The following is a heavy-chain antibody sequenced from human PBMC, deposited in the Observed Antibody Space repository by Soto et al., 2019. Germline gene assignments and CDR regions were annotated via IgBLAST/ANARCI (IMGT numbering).Heavy chain of an antibody. J-gene: IGHJ4*02. CDR3: ARGGITTVTYYFDY. V-gene: IGHV1-69*01. D-gene: IGHD4-17*01. CDR2: IIPIFGTA. CDR1: GGTFSSYA. Sequence: QVQLVQSGAEVKKPGSSVKVSYKASGGTFSSYAISWVRQAPGQGLEWMGGIIPIFGTANYAQKFQGRVTITADESTSTAYMELSSLRSEDTAVYYCARGGITTVTYYFDYWGQGTLVTVSS.